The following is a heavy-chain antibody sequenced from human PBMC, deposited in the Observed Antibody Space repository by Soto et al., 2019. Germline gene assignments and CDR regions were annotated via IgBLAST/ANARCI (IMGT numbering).Heavy chain of an antibody. J-gene: IGHJ4*02. D-gene: IGHD3-9*01. Sequence: PGGSLRLSCAASGFTFSSYAMSWVRQAPGKGLQWVSDISGSGGSTDYADSVKGRFTISRDNSKNTLYLQMNSLRAEDTAVYYCARDRRYFDWSYYFDYWGQGTLVTVSS. CDR2: ISGSGGST. CDR1: GFTFSSYA. V-gene: IGHV3-23*01. CDR3: ARDRRYFDWSYYFDY.